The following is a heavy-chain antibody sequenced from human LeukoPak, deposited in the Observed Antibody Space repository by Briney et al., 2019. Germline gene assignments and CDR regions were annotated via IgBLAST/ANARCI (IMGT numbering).Heavy chain of an antibody. D-gene: IGHD6-19*01. CDR3: ATGGCIGVSHA. CDR2: SYHDGST. CDR1: GVTISDRRNC. J-gene: IGHJ5*02. Sequence: SETLTLTGTTSGVTISDRRNCWDRLGQPPGQELEWIASSYHDGSTYYYPSLKSRTIIILDKDNNHYSLEVKSVTAADTALYHCATGGCIGVSHAWGRGILVTVST. V-gene: IGHV4-39*02.